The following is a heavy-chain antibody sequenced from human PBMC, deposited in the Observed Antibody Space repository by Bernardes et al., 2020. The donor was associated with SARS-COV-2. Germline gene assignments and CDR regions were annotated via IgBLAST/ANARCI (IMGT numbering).Heavy chain of an antibody. CDR3: ARGSTTSDY. Sequence: SATLSLTCEVHGGFFTGYYWGWIRQPPGKGLEWIGEIDHGENTNYNPSLKSRVTLSIDTSRNRFSLMLASVTAADTAMYYCARGSTTSDYWGQGTLVTVSS. V-gene: IGHV4-34*01. J-gene: IGHJ4*02. CDR1: GGFFTGYY. CDR2: IDHGENT.